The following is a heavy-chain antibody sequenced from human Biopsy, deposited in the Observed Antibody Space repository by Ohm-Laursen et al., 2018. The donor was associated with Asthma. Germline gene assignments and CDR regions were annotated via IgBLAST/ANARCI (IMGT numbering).Heavy chain of an antibody. CDR2: IYYSGST. J-gene: IGHJ4*02. V-gene: IGHV4-31*03. Sequence: QTLSLTRTVSYGSITSGGYYWTWIRQHPGKGLEWIGFIYYSGSTYYNPSLKSRVSISIDTSKNQFSLKLSSVTAADTAVYYCARAQDYYDSRGYYRSFDYWGQGTLVTVSS. CDR1: YGSITSGGYY. D-gene: IGHD3-22*01. CDR3: ARAQDYYDSRGYYRSFDY.